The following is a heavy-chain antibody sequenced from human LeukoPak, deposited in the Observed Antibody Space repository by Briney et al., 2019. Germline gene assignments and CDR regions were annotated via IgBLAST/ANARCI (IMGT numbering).Heavy chain of an antibody. Sequence: GGSLRLSCAASGFTFSTYTMHWARQAPGKGLEYVSAISSNGGSTSYAKSVKGRFTISRDNSKNTLYLQMGSLTAEDMAVYYCARRFAAQLAFVDVWGKGTTVTISS. V-gene: IGHV3-64*01. CDR2: ISSNGGST. J-gene: IGHJ6*04. D-gene: IGHD3-3*02. CDR3: ARRFAAQLAFVDV. CDR1: GFTFSTYT.